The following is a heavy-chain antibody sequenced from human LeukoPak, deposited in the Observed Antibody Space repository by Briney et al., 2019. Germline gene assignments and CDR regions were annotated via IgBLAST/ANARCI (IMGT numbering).Heavy chain of an antibody. CDR3: VRGALRDCSYTSCTRGNWFDP. J-gene: IGHJ5*02. CDR2: INADGSAT. CDR1: GFTFSSHW. Sequence: GGSLRLSCAASGFTFSSHWMHWVRQAPEKGLVGVSHINADGSATYYAASVKGRFTISRDNARNTLYLQMHSLTAEDTGVYYCVRGALRDCSYTSCTRGNWFDPWGQGTLVAVSS. D-gene: IGHD2-2*01. V-gene: IGHV3-74*01.